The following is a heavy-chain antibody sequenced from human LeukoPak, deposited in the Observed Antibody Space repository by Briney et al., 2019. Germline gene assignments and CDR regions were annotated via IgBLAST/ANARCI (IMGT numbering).Heavy chain of an antibody. V-gene: IGHV4-38-2*02. CDR2: IYYSGST. CDR1: GYSISSGYY. D-gene: IGHD3-22*01. CDR3: AGRTESYYYDSSGYYYGAFHI. J-gene: IGHJ3*02. Sequence: SETLSLTCTVSGYSISSGYYWGWIRQPPGKGLEWIGYIYYSGSTYYNPSLKSRVTISVDTSKNQFSLKLSSVTAADTAVYYCAGRTESYYYDSSGYYYGAFHIWAQGTMVTVSS.